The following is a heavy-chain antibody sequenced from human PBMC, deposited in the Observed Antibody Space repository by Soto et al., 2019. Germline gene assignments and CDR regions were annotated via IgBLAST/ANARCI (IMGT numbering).Heavy chain of an antibody. CDR2: ISNTGLTT. J-gene: IGHJ5*02. Sequence: EVQLLESGGGLVQPGGSLRLSCAASGLTFSSYAMSWVRQAPGRGLEWVAVISNTGLTTHYADSVKAPFTISRDNSKRTVYLQMNSLRVDDTAVYFCAKDPLRGQWLEYGYLDQWGQGNLVTFSS. CDR1: GLTFSSYA. V-gene: IGHV3-23*01. CDR3: AKDPLRGQWLEYGYLDQ. D-gene: IGHD6-19*01.